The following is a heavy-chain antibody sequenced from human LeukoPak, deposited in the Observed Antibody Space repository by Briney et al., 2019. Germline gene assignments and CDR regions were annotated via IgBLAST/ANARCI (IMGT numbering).Heavy chain of an antibody. Sequence: SVKVSCKASGYTFTSYGISWVRQAPGQGLEWMGGIIPIFGTANYAQKFQGRVTITADESTSTAYMELSSLRSEDTAVYYCARGSYDYVWGSYRQPPDFDYWGQGTLVTVSS. D-gene: IGHD3-16*02. CDR1: GYTFTSYG. J-gene: IGHJ4*02. CDR2: IIPIFGTA. V-gene: IGHV1-69*13. CDR3: ARGSYDYVWGSYRQPPDFDY.